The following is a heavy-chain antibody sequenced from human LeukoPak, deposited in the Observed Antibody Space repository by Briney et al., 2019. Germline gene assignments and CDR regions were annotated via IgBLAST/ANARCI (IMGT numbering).Heavy chain of an antibody. D-gene: IGHD3-22*01. CDR3: AKDPRGWLSTPDY. CDR2: ISGSGGST. V-gene: IGHV3-23*01. J-gene: IGHJ4*02. CDR1: GFTFSSYA. Sequence: GGSLRISCADSGFTFSSYAISWVRQAPGKGLEWVSAISGSGGSTYYADSVKGRFTISRDNSKNTLYLQMNSLRADDTAVYYCAKDPRGWLSTPDYWGQGTLVTVSS.